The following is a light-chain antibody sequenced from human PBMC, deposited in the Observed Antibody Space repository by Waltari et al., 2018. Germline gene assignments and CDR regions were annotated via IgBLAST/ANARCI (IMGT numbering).Light chain of an antibody. CDR2: DAS. CDR3: QQYDVLQYT. CDR1: QDITNS. V-gene: IGKV1-33*01. J-gene: IGKJ3*01. Sequence: DIQMTQSPSSLSASVGDRVTITCQASQDITNSLNWYQQKPGQAPKLLIYDASNLKTGVPSRFSGSGFGTDFTFTISSLQPEDIATYYCQQYDVLQYTFGPGTKVNLK.